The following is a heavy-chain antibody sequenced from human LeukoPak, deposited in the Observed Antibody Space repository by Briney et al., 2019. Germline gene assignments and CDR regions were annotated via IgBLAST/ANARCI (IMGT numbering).Heavy chain of an antibody. CDR3: AELGITMIGGV. CDR1: GFTFSEYW. CDR2: IKQDGSEK. J-gene: IGHJ6*04. Sequence: GGSLRLSCAASGFTFSEYWMAWVRQAPGKGLEWVANIKQDGSEKYYVDSVRGRFAISRDNAKNSLYLQMNSLRAEDTAVCYCAELGITMIGGVWGKGTTVTISS. D-gene: IGHD3-10*02. V-gene: IGHV3-7*01.